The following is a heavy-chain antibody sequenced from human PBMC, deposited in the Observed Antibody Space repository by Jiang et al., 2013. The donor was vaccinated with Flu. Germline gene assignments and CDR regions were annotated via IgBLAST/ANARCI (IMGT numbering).Heavy chain of an antibody. J-gene: IGHJ4*02. D-gene: IGHD3-22*01. CDR1: GFTFSSYS. CDR3: ARVSGYYYDSSGSDY. V-gene: IGHV3-48*02. Sequence: QLLESGGGLVQPGGSLRLSCAASGFTFSSYSMNWVRQAPGKGLEWVSYISSSSSTIYYADSVKGRFTISRDNAKNSLYLQMNSLRDEDTAVYYCARVSGYYYDSSGSDYWGQGTLVTVSS. CDR2: ISSSSSTI.